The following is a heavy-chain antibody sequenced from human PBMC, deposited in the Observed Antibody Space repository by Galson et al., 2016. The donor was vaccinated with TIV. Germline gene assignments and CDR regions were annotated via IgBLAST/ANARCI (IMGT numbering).Heavy chain of an antibody. V-gene: IGHV3-53*01. J-gene: IGHJ4*02. CDR2: PYVGGAT. CDR3: ARAGGSNWNYFDK. Sequence: SLRLSCAASGFAVSTTYISWVRQAPGRGLEWVPVPYVGGATYYTDSVKGRFTISRDNSKNTLYLQMDALRAEDTAVYYCARAGGSNWNYFDKWGQGTLVTVSS. D-gene: IGHD1-1*01. CDR1: GFAVSTTY.